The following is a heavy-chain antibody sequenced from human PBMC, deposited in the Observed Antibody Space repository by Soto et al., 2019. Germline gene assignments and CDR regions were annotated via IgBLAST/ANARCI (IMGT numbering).Heavy chain of an antibody. J-gene: IGHJ6*02. CDR1: GGSISSSHW. D-gene: IGHD2-21*02. CDR3: VRDADETAIVPAPWLV. V-gene: IGHV4-4*02. Sequence: SETLSLTCAVSGGSISSSHWWGWVRQAPGKGLEWIGEIYHSGSANYNPSLKSRITMSVDKSKNQFSVNLSSVTAADTAVYYCVRDADETAIVPAPWLVWGRGTMVTVSS. CDR2: IYHSGSA.